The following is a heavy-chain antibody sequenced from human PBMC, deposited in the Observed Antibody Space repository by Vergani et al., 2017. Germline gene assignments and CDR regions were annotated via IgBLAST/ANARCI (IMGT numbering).Heavy chain of an antibody. Sequence: QVQLQESGPGLVKPSETLSLTCTVSGYSISSGYYWGWIRQPPGKGLEWIGSIYHSGSTYYNPSLKSRVTISVDTSKNQFSLKLSSVTAADTAVYYCARDWCDYDLWSGYYSRNWFDPWGQGTLVTVSS. V-gene: IGHV4-38-2*02. CDR1: GYSISSGYY. CDR2: IYHSGST. CDR3: ARDWCDYDLWSGYYSRNWFDP. D-gene: IGHD3-3*01. J-gene: IGHJ5*02.